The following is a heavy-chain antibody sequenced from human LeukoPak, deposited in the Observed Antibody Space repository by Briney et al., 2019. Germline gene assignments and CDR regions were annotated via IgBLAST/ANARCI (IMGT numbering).Heavy chain of an antibody. CDR2: ISISGSPI. CDR3: ARDRLQYASYMDV. CDR1: GFTFSDYF. V-gene: IGHV3-11*01. J-gene: IGHJ6*03. Sequence: GGSLRLSCAASGFTFSDYFMTWIRQAPGKGLEWVAYISISGSPIYYADSVRGRFTISRDDAKNSLYLQMNSLRAEDTAVYYCARDRLQYASYMDVWGKGTTVTVSS. D-gene: IGHD4-11*01.